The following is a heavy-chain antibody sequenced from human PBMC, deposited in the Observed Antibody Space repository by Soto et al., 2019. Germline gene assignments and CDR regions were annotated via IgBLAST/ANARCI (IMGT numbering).Heavy chain of an antibody. J-gene: IGHJ3*02. CDR3: AHPRGYSYGNDAFDI. D-gene: IGHD5-18*01. CDR2: IYWDDDK. CDR1: GFSLSTSGVG. V-gene: IGHV2-5*02. Sequence: QITLKESGPTLVKPTQTLTLTCTFSGFSLSTSGVGVGWIRQPPGKALEWLALIYWDDDKRYSPSLKSRLTMTKDTSKNQVVLTMTNMDPVDTATYYCAHPRGYSYGNDAFDIWGQGTMVTVSS.